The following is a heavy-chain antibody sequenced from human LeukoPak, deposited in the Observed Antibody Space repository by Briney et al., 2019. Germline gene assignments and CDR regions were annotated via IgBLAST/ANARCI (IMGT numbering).Heavy chain of an antibody. CDR2: ISGSGGST. D-gene: IGHD3-22*01. Sequence: GGSLRLSCAASGFTFSSYAMSWVRQAPGKGLEWVSAISGSGGSTYYADSVKGRFTISRDNSKNTLYLQMNSLRAEDTAVYYCARAPYYYDSSGYLDYWGQGTLVTVSS. CDR3: ARAPYYYDSSGYLDY. J-gene: IGHJ4*02. V-gene: IGHV3-23*01. CDR1: GFTFSSYA.